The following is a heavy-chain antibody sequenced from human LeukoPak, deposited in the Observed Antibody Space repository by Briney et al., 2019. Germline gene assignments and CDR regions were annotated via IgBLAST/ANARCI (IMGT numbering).Heavy chain of an antibody. V-gene: IGHV4-4*07. CDR3: ARSTYSGNYYGWDDYYYYMDV. J-gene: IGHJ6*03. Sequence: SETLSLTCTVSGGSISSYYWSWIRQPAGKGLEWIGRIYTSGSTNYNPSLKSRVTMSVDTSKNQFSLKLSSVTAADTAVYYCARSTYSGNYYGWDDYYYYMDVWGKGTTVTISS. D-gene: IGHD1-26*01. CDR2: IYTSGST. CDR1: GGSISSYY.